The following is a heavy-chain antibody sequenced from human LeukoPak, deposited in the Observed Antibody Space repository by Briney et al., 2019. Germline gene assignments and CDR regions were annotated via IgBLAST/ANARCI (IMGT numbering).Heavy chain of an antibody. V-gene: IGHV3-33*01. J-gene: IGHJ4*02. CDR3: ARVSGYSGTWYVDY. CDR1: GFTFKSYG. D-gene: IGHD6-13*01. CDR2: IWYDGSNK. Sequence: GRSLRLSCVASGFTFKSYGMHWVRQAPGKGLEWGTIIWYDGSNKYYADFVKGRFTTSRDNSKNTLYLQMNSLRADDTAVYYCARVSGYSGTWYVDYWGQGTLVTVSS.